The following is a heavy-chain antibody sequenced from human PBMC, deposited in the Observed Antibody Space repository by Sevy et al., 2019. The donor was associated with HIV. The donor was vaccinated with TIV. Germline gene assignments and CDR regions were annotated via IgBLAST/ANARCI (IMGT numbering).Heavy chain of an antibody. V-gene: IGHV3-30*18. CDR3: AQDLPLNLLYYDLWSGSSGMDV. J-gene: IGHJ6*02. CDR1: GFTFRTYG. D-gene: IGHD3-3*01. Sequence: GGSLRLSCVASGFTFRTYGIHCVRQAPGKGLEWVAVISHDGSHKYNADSVKGRFIISRENSKNALYLQMSSLRVDDTAVYYCAQDLPLNLLYYDLWSGSSGMDVWGQGTTVTVSS. CDR2: ISHDGSHK.